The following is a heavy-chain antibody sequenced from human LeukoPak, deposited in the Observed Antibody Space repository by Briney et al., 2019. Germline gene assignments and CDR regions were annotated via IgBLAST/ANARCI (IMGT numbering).Heavy chain of an antibody. CDR1: GDSISSSNSY. Sequence: SETLSLTCTVSGDSISSSNSYWGWIRQPPGKGLEWIGSIYYSGNTYYNASLKSRVTISVDTSKNQFSLKLSSVTAADTAVYYCARHGKRRGSGSYSLYYFDYWGQGTLVTVSS. V-gene: IGHV4-39*01. CDR3: ARHGKRRGSGSYSLYYFDY. CDR2: IYYSGNT. D-gene: IGHD3-10*01. J-gene: IGHJ4*02.